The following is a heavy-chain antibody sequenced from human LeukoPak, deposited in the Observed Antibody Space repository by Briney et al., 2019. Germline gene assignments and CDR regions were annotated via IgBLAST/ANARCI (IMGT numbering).Heavy chain of an antibody. CDR2: INHSGST. CDR3: ARVRAARPYYYYGMDV. J-gene: IGHJ6*02. V-gene: IGHV4-34*01. CDR1: GGSFSGYY. Sequence: SETPSLTCAVYGGSFSGYYWSWIRQPPGKGLEWIGEINHSGSTNYNPSLKSRVTISVDTSKNQFSLKLSSVTAADTAVYYCARVRAARPYYYYGMDVWGQGTTVTVSS. D-gene: IGHD6-6*01.